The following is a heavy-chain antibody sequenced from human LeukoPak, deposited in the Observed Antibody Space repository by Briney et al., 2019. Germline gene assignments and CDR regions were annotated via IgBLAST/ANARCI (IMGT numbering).Heavy chain of an antibody. V-gene: IGHV3-21*01. CDR1: GFTFNSYS. CDR2: ISSSSRFI. Sequence: GGSLRLSCAASGFTFNSYSMNWFRQAPGKGLEWVSSISSSSRFIYYADSVKGRFTISRDNAKNSLYLQMNSLRAEDTAVYYCAKDLDYDILTGFDYWGQGTLVTVSS. D-gene: IGHD3-9*01. J-gene: IGHJ4*02. CDR3: AKDLDYDILTGFDY.